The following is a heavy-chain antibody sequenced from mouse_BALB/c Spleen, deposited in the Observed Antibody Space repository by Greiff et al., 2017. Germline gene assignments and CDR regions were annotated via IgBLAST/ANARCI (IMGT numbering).Heavy chain of an antibody. Sequence: EVKLVESGGGLVKLGGSLKLSCAASGFTFSSYYMSWVRQTPEKRLELVAAINSNGGSTYYPDTVKGRFTISRDNAKNTLYLQMSSLKSEDTALYYCARGDDGYYGYAMDYWGQGTSVTVSS. D-gene: IGHD2-3*01. V-gene: IGHV5-6-2*01. J-gene: IGHJ4*01. CDR2: INSNGGST. CDR1: GFTFSSYY. CDR3: ARGDDGYYGYAMDY.